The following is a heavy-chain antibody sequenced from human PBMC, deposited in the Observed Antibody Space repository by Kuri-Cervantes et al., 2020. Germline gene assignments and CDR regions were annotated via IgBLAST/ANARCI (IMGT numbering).Heavy chain of an antibody. D-gene: IGHD3-3*01. CDR3: ARGITMFGVVMGPMDV. V-gene: IGHV3-30*03. CDR1: GFTFSSYG. Sequence: GGSLRLSCAASGFTFSSYGMHWVRQAPGKGLEWVAVISYDGSNKYYADSVKGRFTISRDNSKNTLYLQMNSLRAEDTAVHYCARGITMFGVVMGPMDVWGQGTTVTVSS. CDR2: ISYDGSNK. J-gene: IGHJ6*02.